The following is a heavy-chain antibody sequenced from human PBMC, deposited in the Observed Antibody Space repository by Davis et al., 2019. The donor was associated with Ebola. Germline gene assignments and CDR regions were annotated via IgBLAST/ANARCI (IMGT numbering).Heavy chain of an antibody. V-gene: IGHV3-30*02. J-gene: IGHJ4*02. CDR2: IRYDGSNK. CDR3: ARGGLRFLEWLLRPLDY. Sequence: GESLKISCAASGFTFSSYAMSWVRQTPGKGLEWVAFIRYDGSNKYYADSVQGRFTISRDNSKNTLYLQMNSLRAEDTAVYYCARGGLRFLEWLLRPLDYWGQGTLVTVSS. D-gene: IGHD3-3*01. CDR1: GFTFSSYA.